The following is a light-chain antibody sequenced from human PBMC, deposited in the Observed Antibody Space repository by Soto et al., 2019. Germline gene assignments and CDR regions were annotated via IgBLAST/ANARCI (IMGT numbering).Light chain of an antibody. CDR2: DAS. J-gene: IGKJ1*01. Sequence: EIVLTQSPATLSLSPGERATLSCRASQSVSNFLAWYQQKPGQAPRLLISDASNRATGIPGRFSGSGSGTDFSLTISSLEPEDLAVYYCQQRSNWRWTFGQGTKVDIK. CDR1: QSVSNF. CDR3: QQRSNWRWT. V-gene: IGKV3-11*01.